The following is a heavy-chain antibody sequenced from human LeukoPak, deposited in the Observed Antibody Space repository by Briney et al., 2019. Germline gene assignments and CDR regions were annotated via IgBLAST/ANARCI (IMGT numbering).Heavy chain of an antibody. D-gene: IGHD1-14*01. CDR2: TYYRSKWYN. Sequence: SQTLSLTCAISGDSVSSNSAAWNWIRQSPSRGLEWLGRTYYRSKWYNDYAVSVKGRITINPDTSKNQFSLQLNSVTPEDTAVYYCAREAFVNHPDPYYFDYWGQGTLVTVSS. CDR1: GDSVSSNSAA. CDR3: AREAFVNHPDPYYFDY. J-gene: IGHJ4*02. V-gene: IGHV6-1*01.